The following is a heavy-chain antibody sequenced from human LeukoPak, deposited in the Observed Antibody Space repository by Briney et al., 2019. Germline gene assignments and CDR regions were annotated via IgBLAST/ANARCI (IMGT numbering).Heavy chain of an antibody. CDR1: GYTFTSYD. J-gene: IGHJ4*02. Sequence: GASVKVSFKASGYTFTSYDINWVRQATGQGLEWMGWMNPNSGNTGYAQKSQGRVTMTRNTSISTAYMELSSLRSEDTAVYYCARTQGYCTNGVCSYYFDYWGQGTLVTVSS. CDR2: MNPNSGNT. CDR3: ARTQGYCTNGVCSYYFDY. D-gene: IGHD2-8*01. V-gene: IGHV1-8*01.